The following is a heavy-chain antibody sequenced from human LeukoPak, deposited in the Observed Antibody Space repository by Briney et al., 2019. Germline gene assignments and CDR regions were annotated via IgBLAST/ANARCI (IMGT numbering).Heavy chain of an antibody. CDR3: ARSPRANLRGLGAFRLRGFDY. Sequence: KTSETLSLTCTVSGGSISSRNYYWGWIRQPPGKGLEWIGSIHNSGSTYYNPSLKSRVTISIDTSKNQFSLKLSSVTAADTAVYYCARSPRANLRGLGAFRLRGFDYWGQGTLVTVSS. D-gene: IGHD3-16*01. CDR1: GGSISSRNYY. CDR2: IHNSGST. J-gene: IGHJ4*02. V-gene: IGHV4-39*07.